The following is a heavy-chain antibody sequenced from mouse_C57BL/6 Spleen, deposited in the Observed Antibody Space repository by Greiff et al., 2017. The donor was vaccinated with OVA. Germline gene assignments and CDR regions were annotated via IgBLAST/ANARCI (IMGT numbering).Heavy chain of an antibody. V-gene: IGHV1-26*01. D-gene: IGHD6-1*01. CDR2: INTNNGGT. Sequence: VQLQQSGPELVKPGASVKISCKASGYTFTDYYMNWVKQSHGQSLEWIGDINTNNGGTSYNQKFKGKATLTVDKSTSTAYMELRSLTSEDSAVSYCARGGFPLAMDYWGQGASVTVSS. CDR3: ARGGFPLAMDY. CDR1: GYTFTDYY. J-gene: IGHJ4*01.